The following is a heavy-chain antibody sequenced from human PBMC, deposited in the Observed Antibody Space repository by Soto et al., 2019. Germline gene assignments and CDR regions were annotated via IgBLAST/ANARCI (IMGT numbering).Heavy chain of an antibody. D-gene: IGHD2-8*01. V-gene: IGHV4-34*01. CDR1: GGSFSGYY. CDR3: ARVVYHYYYYGMDV. Sequence: ASETLSLTCAVYGGSFSGYYWSWIRQPPGKGLEWIGEINHSGSTNYNPSLKSRVTISVDTSKNQFSLKLSSVTAADTAVYYCARVVYHYYYYGMDVWGQGTTVTVSS. CDR2: INHSGST. J-gene: IGHJ6*02.